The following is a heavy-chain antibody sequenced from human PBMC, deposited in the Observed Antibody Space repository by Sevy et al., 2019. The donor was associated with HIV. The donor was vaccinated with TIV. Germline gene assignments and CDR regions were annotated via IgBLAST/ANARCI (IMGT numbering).Heavy chain of an antibody. CDR3: ARESRGWQKEFDY. V-gene: IGHV3-30-3*01. J-gene: IGHJ4*02. Sequence: GGSLRLSCAASGFTFTNHALHWVRQAPGKGLEWVALISHDESDKDYANSVKGRFTISRDNSKNTLYLQMNSLRAEDTAVYYCARESRGWQKEFDYWGQGTLVTVSS. CDR1: GFTFTNHA. D-gene: IGHD6-19*01. CDR2: ISHDESDK.